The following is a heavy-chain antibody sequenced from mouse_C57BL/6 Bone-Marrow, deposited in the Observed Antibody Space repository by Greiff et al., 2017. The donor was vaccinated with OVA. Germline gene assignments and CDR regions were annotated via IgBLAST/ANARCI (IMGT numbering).Heavy chain of an antibody. CDR2: ISSGSSTI. V-gene: IGHV5-17*01. Sequence: DVQLVESGGGLVKPGGSLKLSCAASGFTFSDYGMHWVRQAPEKGLEWVAYISSGSSTIYYADTVKGRFTISRDNAKNTLFLQMTSLRSEDTAMYYCAKEGDSSGLYYFDYWGQGTTLTVSS. J-gene: IGHJ2*01. CDR1: GFTFSDYG. D-gene: IGHD3-2*02. CDR3: AKEGDSSGLYYFDY.